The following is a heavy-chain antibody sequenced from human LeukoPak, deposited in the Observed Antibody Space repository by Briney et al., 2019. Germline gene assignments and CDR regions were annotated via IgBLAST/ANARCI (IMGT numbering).Heavy chain of an antibody. CDR3: ARKEYQLLGWFDP. CDR1: GGSISSGGYY. J-gene: IGHJ5*02. D-gene: IGHD2-2*01. Sequence: SETRSLTCTVSGGSISSGGYYWSRIRQHPGKGLEWIGYIYYSGGTYYNPSLKSRVTISVDTSKNQFSLKLSSVTAADTAVYYCARKEYQLLGWFDPRGQGTLVTVSS. CDR2: IYYSGGT. V-gene: IGHV4-31*03.